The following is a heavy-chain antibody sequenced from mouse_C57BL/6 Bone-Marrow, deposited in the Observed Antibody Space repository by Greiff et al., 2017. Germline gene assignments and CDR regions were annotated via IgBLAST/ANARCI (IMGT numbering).Heavy chain of an antibody. CDR3: AVVAHWYFDV. D-gene: IGHD1-1*01. V-gene: IGHV1-20*01. J-gene: IGHJ1*03. CDR1: GYSFTGYF. CDR2: INPYNGDT. Sequence: EVKLMESGPELVKPGDSVKISCKASGYSFTGYFMNWVMQSHGKSLEWIGRINPYNGDTFYNQKFKGKATLTVDKSSSTAHMELRSLTSEDSAVYYWAVVAHWYFDVWGTGTTVTVSS.